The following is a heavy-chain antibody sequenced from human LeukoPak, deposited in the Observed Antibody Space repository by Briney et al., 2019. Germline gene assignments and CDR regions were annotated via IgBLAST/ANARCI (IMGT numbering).Heavy chain of an antibody. V-gene: IGHV3-9*01. J-gene: IGHJ3*02. D-gene: IGHD3-22*01. Sequence: GGSLRLSCAASGFTFDDYAMHWVRQAPGKGLEWVSGISWNSGSIGYADSVKGRFTISRDNAKNSLYLQMNSLRAEDTALYYCAKDIGAAYYYDSSGYPSMGAFDIWGQGTMVTVSS. CDR2: ISWNSGSI. CDR3: AKDIGAAYYYDSSGYPSMGAFDI. CDR1: GFTFDDYA.